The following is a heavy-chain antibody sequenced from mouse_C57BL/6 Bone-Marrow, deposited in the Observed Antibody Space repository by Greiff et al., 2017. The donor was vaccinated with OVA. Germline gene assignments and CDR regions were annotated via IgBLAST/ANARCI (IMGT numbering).Heavy chain of an antibody. D-gene: IGHD1-1*01. Sequence: EVQGVESGGGLVQPGGSLKLSCAASGFTFSDYGMAWVRPAPRKGPEWVAFISNLAYSIYYADTVTGRFPISSENAKNTLYLEMSSLRSEDTAMYYCARRGTTVVAPYWYFDVWGTGTTVTVSS. V-gene: IGHV5-15*01. CDR3: ARRGTTVVAPYWYFDV. CDR2: ISNLAYSI. CDR1: GFTFSDYG. J-gene: IGHJ1*03.